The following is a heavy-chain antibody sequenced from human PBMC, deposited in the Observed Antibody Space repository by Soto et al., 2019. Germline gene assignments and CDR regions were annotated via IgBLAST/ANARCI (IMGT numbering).Heavy chain of an antibody. Sequence: QVQLQESGPGLVKPSQTLSLTCTVSGGSISSGDYYWSWIRQPPGKGLEWIGYIYYSGSTYYNPSLKSRVTISVDTSKNQFSLKLSSVTAADTAVYYCARARMVPAAQTRYYGMDVWGQGTTVTVSS. D-gene: IGHD2-2*01. J-gene: IGHJ6*02. V-gene: IGHV4-30-4*01. CDR2: IYYSGST. CDR1: GGSISSGDYY. CDR3: ARARMVPAAQTRYYGMDV.